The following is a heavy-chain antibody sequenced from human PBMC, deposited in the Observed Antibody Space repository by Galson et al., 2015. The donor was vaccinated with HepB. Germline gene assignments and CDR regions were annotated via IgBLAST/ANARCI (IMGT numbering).Heavy chain of an antibody. CDR3: AKDLRRYCSGGSCSQDIDY. CDR1: GFTFSGYG. J-gene: IGHJ4*02. Sequence: SLRLSCAASGFTFSGYGMHWVRQAPGKGLEWVALIWYDGSNKYYADSVKGRFTISRDNSKNTLYLQMNSLRAEDTAVYYCAKDLRRYCSGGSCSQDIDYWGQGTLVTVSS. D-gene: IGHD2-15*01. V-gene: IGHV3-30*02. CDR2: IWYDGSNK.